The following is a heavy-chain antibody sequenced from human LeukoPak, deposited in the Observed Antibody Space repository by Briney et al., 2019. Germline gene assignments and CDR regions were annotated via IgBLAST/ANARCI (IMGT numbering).Heavy chain of an antibody. D-gene: IGHD1-1*01. V-gene: IGHV3-66*01. CDR3: ASGETGSTLGGY. CDR2: IYSDEST. J-gene: IGHJ4*02. Sequence: PGGSLRLSRAASGFTVSSNYMSWVRQAPGKGLEWVSVIYSDESTYYADSAKGRFTISRDNSKNTLYLQMNSLRPEDTAVYYCASGETGSTLGGYWGQGTLVTVSS. CDR1: GFTVSSNY.